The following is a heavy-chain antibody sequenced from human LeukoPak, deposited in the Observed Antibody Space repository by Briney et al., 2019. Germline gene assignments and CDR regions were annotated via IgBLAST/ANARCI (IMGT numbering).Heavy chain of an antibody. CDR3: ARCDDGYNYWGH. CDR1: GFTVSSNY. V-gene: IGHV3-53*01. J-gene: IGHJ4*02. CDR2: FYPGGST. Sequence: GGSLRLSCAASGFTVSSNYMSWVRQAPGKGLEWVSVFYPGGSTYYADSVKGRFTISRDNSKNTLYFQMNSLRAEDTAVYYCARCDDGYNYWGHWGQGTLVTVSS. D-gene: IGHD5-24*01.